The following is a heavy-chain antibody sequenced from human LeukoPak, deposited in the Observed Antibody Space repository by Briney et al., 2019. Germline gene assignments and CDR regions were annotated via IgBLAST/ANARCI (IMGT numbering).Heavy chain of an antibody. J-gene: IGHJ4*02. CDR3: ARGINWVDY. D-gene: IGHD7-27*01. CDR1: GGSLSNSH. Sequence: SETLSLTCTVSGGSLSNSHWSWIRQPPGKGLEWIGYIYYSGSTNYNPSLKSRVTISVDTSKNQFSLKLSSVTAADTAVYYCARGINWVDYWGQGTLVTVSS. V-gene: IGHV4-59*01. CDR2: IYYSGST.